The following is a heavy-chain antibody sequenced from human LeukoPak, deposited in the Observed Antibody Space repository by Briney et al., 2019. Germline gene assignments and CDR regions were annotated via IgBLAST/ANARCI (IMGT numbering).Heavy chain of an antibody. D-gene: IGHD3-22*01. V-gene: IGHV1-69*04. CDR3: ARAEYYYDSSGYPLDY. Sequence: GASVKVSCKASGGTFSSYAISWVRQAPGQGLEWMGRIIPILGIANYAQKFQGRVTITADKSTSTAYMELRGLRSEDTAVYYCARAEYYYDSSGYPLDYWGQGTLVTVSS. J-gene: IGHJ4*02. CDR2: IIPILGIA. CDR1: GGTFSSYA.